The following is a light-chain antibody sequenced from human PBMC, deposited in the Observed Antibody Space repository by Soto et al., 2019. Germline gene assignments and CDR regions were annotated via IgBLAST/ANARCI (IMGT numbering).Light chain of an antibody. V-gene: IGLV2-14*01. J-gene: IGLJ2*01. Sequence: QSVLTQPASVSGSPGQSITISCTGTSSDVGGYNYVSWYQQHPGKAPKLMIYDVSNRPSGVSNRFSGSKSGNTASLTISGLQAEDEAAYYCSSYTRSSTFVVLGGGTQLTVL. CDR2: DVS. CDR1: SSDVGGYNY. CDR3: SSYTRSSTFVV.